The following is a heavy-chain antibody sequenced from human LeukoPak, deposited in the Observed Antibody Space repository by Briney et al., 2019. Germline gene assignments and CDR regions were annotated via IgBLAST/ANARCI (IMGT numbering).Heavy chain of an antibody. V-gene: IGHV4-4*07. Sequence: SETLSLTCTVSGGSISSYYWSWIRQPAGKGLEWIGRIYTSGSTNYNPSLKSRVTISVVTSKNQFSLKVTSVTAADTAMYFCARQREGYFDLWGRGTVVTVSS. CDR2: IYTSGST. J-gene: IGHJ2*01. CDR1: GGSISSYY. CDR3: ARQREGYFDL.